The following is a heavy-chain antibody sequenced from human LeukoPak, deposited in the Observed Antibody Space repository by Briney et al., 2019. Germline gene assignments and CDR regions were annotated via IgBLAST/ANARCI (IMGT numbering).Heavy chain of an antibody. CDR3: ARDSPDSISMVRGIITGPIDY. V-gene: IGHV4-59*12. Sequence: PSETLTLTCTXSGGSISSYYWSWIRQSPGKGVEWIGYMYYSGSTNYNPSLKSRVTMSEDTSKNQFSLKLSSVTAADTAVYYCARDSPDSISMVRGIITGPIDYWGQGTLVTVSS. D-gene: IGHD3-10*01. CDR2: MYYSGST. J-gene: IGHJ4*02. CDR1: GGSISSYY.